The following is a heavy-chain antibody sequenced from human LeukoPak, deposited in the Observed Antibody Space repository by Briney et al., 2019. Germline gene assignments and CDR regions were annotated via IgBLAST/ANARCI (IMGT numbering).Heavy chain of an antibody. D-gene: IGHD6-19*01. J-gene: IGHJ4*02. CDR2: ISYDGSNK. Sequence: GGSLRLSCAASGFTLSSYGMHWVRQAPGKGLEWVAVISYDGSNKYYVDSVKGRFTISRDNAKNSLYLQMNSLRAEDTALYYCARVSDISVAAYFDYWGQGTLVTVSS. CDR1: GFTLSSYG. V-gene: IGHV3-30*03. CDR3: ARVSDISVAAYFDY.